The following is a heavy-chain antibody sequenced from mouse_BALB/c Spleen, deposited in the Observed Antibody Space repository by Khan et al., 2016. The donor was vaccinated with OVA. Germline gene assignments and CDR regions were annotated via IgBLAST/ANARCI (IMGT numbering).Heavy chain of an antibody. J-gene: IGHJ2*01. Sequence: QVQLQQSGPELVKPGASVKTSCKASGYTFTYYVITWVKQRTGQGLEWIGEIYPGSDNAYYNERFKGKATLTADKSSNTTHMQLSSLTSEDSAVYFCARGDGYYVYFDYGGQGTTLTVSS. CDR3: ARGDGYYVYFDY. CDR1: GYTFTYYV. D-gene: IGHD2-3*01. V-gene: IGHV1-81*01. CDR2: IYPGSDNA.